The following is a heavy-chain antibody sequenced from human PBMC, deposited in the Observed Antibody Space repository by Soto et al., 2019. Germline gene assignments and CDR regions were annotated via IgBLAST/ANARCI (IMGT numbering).Heavy chain of an antibody. J-gene: IGHJ4*02. D-gene: IGHD3-16*01. CDR1: RGSVSSDAYY. CDR3: ARGENYDYVWGTALGY. V-gene: IGHV4-30-4*01. Sequence: SETLSLTCTVSRGSVSSDAYYWSWIRQPPGKGPEWIGYISYSGTTYYNPSLKSRVTISVDTSKNRFPLKLSSVTAADTAVYYCARGENYDYVWGTALGYWGQGTLVTVSS. CDR2: ISYSGTT.